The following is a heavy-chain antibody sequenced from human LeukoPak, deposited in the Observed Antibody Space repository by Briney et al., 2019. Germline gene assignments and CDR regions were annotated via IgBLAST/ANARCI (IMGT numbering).Heavy chain of an antibody. CDR1: GYTFTSYY. Sequence: ASVKVSCKASGYTFTSYYMHWVRQAPGQGLEWMGIINPSGGSTSYAQKFQGRVTMTRDTSTSTVYMELSSLRSDDTAVYYCARAPQTLWFGELFDYWGQGTLVTVSS. V-gene: IGHV1-46*01. J-gene: IGHJ4*02. CDR3: ARAPQTLWFGELFDY. CDR2: INPSGGST. D-gene: IGHD3-10*01.